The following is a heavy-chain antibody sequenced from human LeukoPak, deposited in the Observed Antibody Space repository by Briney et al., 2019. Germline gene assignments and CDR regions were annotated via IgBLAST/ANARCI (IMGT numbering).Heavy chain of an antibody. CDR2: INHSGST. Sequence: SETLSLTCAVYGGSFSGYYWSWIRQPPGKGLEWIGEINHSGSTNYNPSLKSRVTISVDTSKNQFSLQLSSVTAADTAVYYCARGFQAAGPFDYWGQGTLVTVSS. CDR1: GGSFSGYY. J-gene: IGHJ4*02. CDR3: ARGFQAAGPFDY. V-gene: IGHV4-34*01. D-gene: IGHD6-13*01.